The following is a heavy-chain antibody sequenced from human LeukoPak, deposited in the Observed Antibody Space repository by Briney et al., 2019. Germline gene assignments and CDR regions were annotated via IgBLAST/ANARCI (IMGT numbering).Heavy chain of an antibody. J-gene: IGHJ4*02. Sequence: PGGSLRLSCAASGFTFDDYGLSWVRQVPGKGLEWVSGLNWNGASTGYADSVKGRFTISRDNAKNSLYLQMNSLRAEDTAVYYCARPRGCGSARCSNFDSWGQGTLVTVSS. CDR3: ARPRGCGSARCSNFDS. D-gene: IGHD2-2*01. CDR2: LNWNGAST. CDR1: GFTFDDYG. V-gene: IGHV3-20*04.